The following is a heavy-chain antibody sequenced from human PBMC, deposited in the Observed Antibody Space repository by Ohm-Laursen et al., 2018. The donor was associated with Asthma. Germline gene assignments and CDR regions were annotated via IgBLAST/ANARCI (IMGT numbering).Heavy chain of an antibody. D-gene: IGHD4-17*01. CDR2: IKQDGSEK. V-gene: IGHV3-7*01. Sequence: GSLRLSCAASGFTFSSYWMSCVRQAPGKGLEWVANIKQDGSEKYYVDSVKGRFTISRDNAKNSLYLQMNSLRAEDTAVYYCAREWYGDYDISSVLWGQGTLVTVSS. CDR1: GFTFSSYW. CDR3: AREWYGDYDISSVL. J-gene: IGHJ4*02.